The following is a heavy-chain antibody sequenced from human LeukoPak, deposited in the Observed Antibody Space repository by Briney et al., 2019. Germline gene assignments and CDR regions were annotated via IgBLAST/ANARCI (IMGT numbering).Heavy chain of an antibody. Sequence: SVKVSCKASGGTFSSYTISWLRQAPGQGLEWMGRIVPILGIANYAQKFQGRVTIPADKSTSTAYMELSSLRSEDTAVYYCASPSYCSSTSCYTSFDYWGQGTLVTVSS. CDR2: IVPILGIA. D-gene: IGHD2-2*02. CDR1: GGTFSSYT. CDR3: ASPSYCSSTSCYTSFDY. V-gene: IGHV1-69*02. J-gene: IGHJ4*02.